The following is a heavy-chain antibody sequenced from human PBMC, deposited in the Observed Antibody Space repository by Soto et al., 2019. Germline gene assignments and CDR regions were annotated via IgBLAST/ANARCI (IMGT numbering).Heavy chain of an antibody. CDR1: GFTFSSYA. V-gene: IGHV3-23*01. Sequence: EVQLLESGGGLVQPGGSLRLSCAASGFTFSSYAMSWVRQAPGKGLEWVSAISGSGGSTYYADSVKGRFTISRDNSKNTLYLQMNSLRAEDTAVYYCAKDLQYYYGSGTEFGETDYWVQGTLVTVSS. D-gene: IGHD3-10*01. CDR3: AKDLQYYYGSGTEFGETDY. J-gene: IGHJ4*02. CDR2: ISGSGGST.